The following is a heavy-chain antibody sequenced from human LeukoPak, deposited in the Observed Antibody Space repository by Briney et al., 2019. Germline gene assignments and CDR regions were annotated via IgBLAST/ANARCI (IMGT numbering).Heavy chain of an antibody. CDR3: ASTLRFLPYRRFDY. Sequence: SETLSLTCSVSGGSIISSNYYWGWIRQPPGKGLEWIGSIYQSGSGSSYYNPSLKSRVTIFGDTSKNQFFLRLSSVTAADTAVYYCASTLRFLPYRRFDYWGQGTLVTVPS. D-gene: IGHD3-3*01. V-gene: IGHV4-39*01. CDR2: IYQSGSGSS. CDR1: GGSIISSNYY. J-gene: IGHJ4*02.